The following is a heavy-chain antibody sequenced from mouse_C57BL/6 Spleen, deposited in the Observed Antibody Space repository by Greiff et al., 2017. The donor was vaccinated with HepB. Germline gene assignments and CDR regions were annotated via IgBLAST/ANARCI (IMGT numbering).Heavy chain of an antibody. Sequence: QVQLQQPGAELVRPGSSVKLSCKASGYTFTSYWMDWVKQRPGQGVEWIGNIYPSDSETHYNQKVKDKAKSTVDKSSSTAYMQLSSLTSEDSAVDYGARNYGNSAWFAYWGQGTLVTVSA. J-gene: IGHJ3*01. CDR2: IYPSDSET. V-gene: IGHV1-61*01. CDR1: GYTFTSYW. D-gene: IGHD2-1*01. CDR3: ARNYGNSAWFAY.